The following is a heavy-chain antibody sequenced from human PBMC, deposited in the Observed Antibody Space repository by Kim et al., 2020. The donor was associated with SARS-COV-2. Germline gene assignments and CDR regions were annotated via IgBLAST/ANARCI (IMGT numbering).Heavy chain of an antibody. J-gene: IGHJ4*02. CDR3: VKDRLVTMVRGVIITTSPFDY. CDR2: ISGSGGST. V-gene: IGHV3-23*01. D-gene: IGHD3-10*01. CDR1: GFTFSSYA. Sequence: GGSLRLSCAASGFTFSSYAMSWVRQAPGKGLEWVSAISGSGGSTYYADSVKGRFTISRDNSKNTLYLQMNSLRAEDTAVYYCVKDRLVTMVRGVIITTSPFDYWGQGTLVTVSS.